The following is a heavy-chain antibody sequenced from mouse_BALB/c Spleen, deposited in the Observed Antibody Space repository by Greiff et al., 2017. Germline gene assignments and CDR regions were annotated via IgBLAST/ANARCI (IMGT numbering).Heavy chain of an antibody. CDR1: GFSLSTSGMG. Sequence: QVTLKESGPGILQPSQTLSLTCSFSGFSLSTSGMGVSWIRQPSGKGLEWLAHIYWDDDKRYNPSLKSRLTISKDTSSNQVFLKITSVDTADTATYYCARRAMIKEFDYWGQGTTLTVSS. D-gene: IGHD2-4*01. J-gene: IGHJ2*01. CDR3: ARRAMIKEFDY. V-gene: IGHV8-12*01. CDR2: IYWDDDK.